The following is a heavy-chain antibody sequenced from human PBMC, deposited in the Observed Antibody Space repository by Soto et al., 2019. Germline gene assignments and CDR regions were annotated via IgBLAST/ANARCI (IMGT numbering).Heavy chain of an antibody. CDR2: IDGDGSRT. J-gene: IGHJ4*02. CDR1: GFTFSGYW. V-gene: IGHV3-74*01. D-gene: IGHD1-1*01. Sequence: EVQLVESGGGLVQPGGSLRLSCAASGFTFSGYWMHWVRQAPGKGLVCVSRIDGDGSRTNYADSVKGRFTISRDNAKNTLYLQMNSLGAEDTAVYYCARELASYNDYWGQGTLVTVSS. CDR3: ARELASYNDY.